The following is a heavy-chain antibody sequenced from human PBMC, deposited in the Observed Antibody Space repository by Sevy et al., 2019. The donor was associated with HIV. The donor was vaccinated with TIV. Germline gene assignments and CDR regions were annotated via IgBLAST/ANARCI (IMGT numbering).Heavy chain of an antibody. Sequence: GGSLRLSCAASGFSFRNYGMHWVRQAPGKGLEWLALISFDGDTKYYGDSVKGRFTISRDNSKNTLYLQMNSLRVEDTVEHYCPKRGGNDTSGYVSYYYYGMDVWGQGTTVTVSS. V-gene: IGHV3-30*18. J-gene: IGHJ6*02. CDR2: ISFDGDTK. CDR1: GFSFRNYG. D-gene: IGHD3-22*01. CDR3: PKRGGNDTSGYVSYYYYGMDV.